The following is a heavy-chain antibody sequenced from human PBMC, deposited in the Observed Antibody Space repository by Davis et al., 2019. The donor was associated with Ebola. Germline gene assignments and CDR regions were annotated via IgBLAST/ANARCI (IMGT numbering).Heavy chain of an antibody. J-gene: IGHJ6*02. Sequence: PGGSLRLSCAASGFTFSSYGMHWVRQAPGKGLEWVAVIWYDGSNKYYADSVKGRFTISRDNSKNTLYLQMNSLRAEDTAVYYCARDLGFLGNYYYYGMDVWGQGTTVTVSS. CDR2: IWYDGSNK. CDR1: GFTFSSYG. V-gene: IGHV3-33*01. D-gene: IGHD3-3*01. CDR3: ARDLGFLGNYYYYGMDV.